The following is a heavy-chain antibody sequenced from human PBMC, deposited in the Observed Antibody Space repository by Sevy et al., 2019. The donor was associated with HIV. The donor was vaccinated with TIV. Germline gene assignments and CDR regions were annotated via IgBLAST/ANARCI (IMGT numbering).Heavy chain of an antibody. V-gene: IGHV3-15*01. CDR3: TTDLEYQLERYYFNY. CDR2: IKSKTNGGTT. CDR1: EFIFTNAW. Sequence: GSLRLSCAASEFIFTNAWMGWVRQAPGKGLEWVGRIKSKTNGGTTDYAAPVEGRFTISRDDSKKTLYLQMNSLKTEDTAVYYCTTDLEYQLERYYFNYWGQGTLVTVSS. D-gene: IGHD2-2*01. J-gene: IGHJ4*02.